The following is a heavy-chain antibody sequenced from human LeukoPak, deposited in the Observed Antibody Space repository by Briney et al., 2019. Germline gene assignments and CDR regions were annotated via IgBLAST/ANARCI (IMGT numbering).Heavy chain of an antibody. CDR1: GGSFSGYY. Sequence: SETLSLTCAVYGGSFSGYYWSWIRQPPGKGLEWIGEINHSGSTNYNPSLKSRVTISVDTSKNQFSLKLSSVTAADTAVYYCARGLVRIYNCGGDYPSEGYFDYWGRGTLVTVSS. CDR3: ARGLVRIYNCGGDYPSEGYFDY. V-gene: IGHV4-34*01. D-gene: IGHD2-21*02. CDR2: INHSGST. J-gene: IGHJ4*02.